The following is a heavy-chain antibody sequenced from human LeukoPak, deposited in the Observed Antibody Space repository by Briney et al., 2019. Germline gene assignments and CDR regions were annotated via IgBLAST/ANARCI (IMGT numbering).Heavy chain of an antibody. V-gene: IGHV3-64D*06. Sequence: PGGSLRLSCATSGFTFSNFAMNWVRQAPGKALEYVSFIHHNGDITSYADSVRGRFTVSRDNSKNTLFLELSSLRTDDTAVYYCARDMSGTYSFDYWGQGTLVTVSS. CDR1: GFTFSNFA. D-gene: IGHD1-26*01. CDR3: ARDMSGTYSFDY. J-gene: IGHJ4*02. CDR2: IHHNGDIT.